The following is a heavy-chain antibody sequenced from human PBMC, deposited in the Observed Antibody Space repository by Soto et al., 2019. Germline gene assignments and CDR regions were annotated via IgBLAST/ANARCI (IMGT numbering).Heavy chain of an antibody. D-gene: IGHD3-9*01. Sequence: SETLSLTCTVSGGSISSSSYYWGWIRQPPGKGLEWIGSIYYSGSTYYNPSLKSRVTISVDTSKNQFALKLSSVTAADTAVYYCARLTGVRYFDWLLRKNWFDPWGQGTLVTVSS. CDR2: IYYSGST. CDR1: GGSISSSSYY. V-gene: IGHV4-39*01. CDR3: ARLTGVRYFDWLLRKNWFDP. J-gene: IGHJ5*02.